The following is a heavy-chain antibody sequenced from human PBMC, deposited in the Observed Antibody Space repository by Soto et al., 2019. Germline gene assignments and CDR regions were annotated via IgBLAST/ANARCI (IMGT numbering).Heavy chain of an antibody. J-gene: IGHJ4*02. D-gene: IGHD3-3*01. CDR1: GYDFNTNW. CDR2: MYPGDSDT. V-gene: IGHV5-51*01. Sequence: PGESLKISCRGSGYDFNTNWFGWVRQLPGRGLEWVGIMYPGDSDTRYNPSLQGHVTLSVDVTVSTAFLQWRSPETSDTGMYFCARLLRDCNKTSCYYADHWGQGTQVTVSS. CDR3: ARLLRDCNKTSCYYADH.